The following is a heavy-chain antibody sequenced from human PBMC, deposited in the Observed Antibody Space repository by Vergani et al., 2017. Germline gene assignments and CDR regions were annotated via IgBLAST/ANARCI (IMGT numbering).Heavy chain of an antibody. CDR3: ARARYSGSHGWFDP. V-gene: IGHV1-69*12. CDR1: VGTFSSYA. Sequence: QVQLVQSGAEVKKPGSSVKVSCKASVGTFSSYAISWVRQAPGQGLEWMGGIIPIFGTANYAQKFQGRVTITADESTSTAYIELSSLRSEDTAVYYCARARYSGSHGWFDPWGQGTLVTVSS. J-gene: IGHJ5*02. D-gene: IGHD1-26*01. CDR2: IIPIFGTA.